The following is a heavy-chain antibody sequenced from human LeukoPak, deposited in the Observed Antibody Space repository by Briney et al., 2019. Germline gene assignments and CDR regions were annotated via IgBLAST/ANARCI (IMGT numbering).Heavy chain of an antibody. CDR3: ARLLWFGEPKNNYYYYGMDV. J-gene: IGHJ6*02. V-gene: IGHV3-9*01. CDR1: GFTFDDYA. D-gene: IGHD3-10*01. CDR2: ISWNSGSI. Sequence: GGSLRLSCAASGFTFDDYAMHWVRQAPGKGLEWVSGISWNSGSIGYADSVKGRFTISRDNAKNSLYLQMNSLRAEDTALYYCARLLWFGEPKNNYYYYGMDVWGQGTTVTVSS.